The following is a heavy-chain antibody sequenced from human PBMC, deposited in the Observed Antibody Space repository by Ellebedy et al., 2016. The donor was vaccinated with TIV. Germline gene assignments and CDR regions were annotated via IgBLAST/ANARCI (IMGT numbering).Heavy chain of an antibody. CDR1: GGSISSYY. D-gene: IGHD6-6*01. V-gene: IGHV4-59*08. J-gene: IGHJ4*02. CDR3: ARQRSSSPYGPFDY. Sequence: SETLSLXXTVSGGSISSYYWSWIRQPPGKGLEWIGYIYYSGSTNYNPSLKSRVTISVDTSKNQFSLKLSSVTAADTAVYYCARQRSSSPYGPFDYWGQGTLVTVSS. CDR2: IYYSGST.